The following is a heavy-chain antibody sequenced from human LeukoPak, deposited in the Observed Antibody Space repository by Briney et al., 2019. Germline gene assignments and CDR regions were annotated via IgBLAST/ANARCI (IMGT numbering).Heavy chain of an antibody. J-gene: IGHJ1*01. D-gene: IGHD6-19*01. CDR1: GFSFSDYY. V-gene: IGHV3-11*05. Sequence: GGSLRLSCVASGFSFSDYYMSWIRQAPGKGLEWVSYISSSGSHTNYADSVTGRFTISRDNAKKSLHLQMNSLRAEDTAIYYCAKDPVIGSIAVAEHWGQGTLVTVSS. CDR3: AKDPVIGSIAVAEH. CDR2: ISSSGSHT.